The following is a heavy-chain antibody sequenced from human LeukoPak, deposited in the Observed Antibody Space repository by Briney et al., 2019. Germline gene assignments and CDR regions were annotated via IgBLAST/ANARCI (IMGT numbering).Heavy chain of an antibody. CDR1: GGSISSNSYY. Sequence: SETLSLTCTVSGGSISSNSYYWGWIRQPPGKGLEWIGSIYYSGSTYNNPSLKSRVTISVDTSKNQFSLKLSSVTAADTAVHYCARNRYYYGSGSYGVPNWFDPWGQGTLVTVSS. V-gene: IGHV4-39*01. D-gene: IGHD3-10*01. CDR2: IYYSGST. J-gene: IGHJ5*02. CDR3: ARNRYYYGSGSYGVPNWFDP.